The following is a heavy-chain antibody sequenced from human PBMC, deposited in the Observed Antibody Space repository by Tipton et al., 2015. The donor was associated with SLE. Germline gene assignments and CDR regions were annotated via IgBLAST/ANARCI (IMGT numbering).Heavy chain of an antibody. V-gene: IGHV4-59*01. CDR2: IFYSGDT. Sequence: TLSLTCTVSGGSISWYYWSWIRQPPGKGLEWIGYIFYSGDTNYSPSLKSRVTMSIDTPRNQFSLKLSTVTAADTAVYYCARASSGWSTFDFWGQGPLITVSA. CDR1: GGSISWYY. J-gene: IGHJ4*02. D-gene: IGHD6-19*01. CDR3: ARASSGWSTFDF.